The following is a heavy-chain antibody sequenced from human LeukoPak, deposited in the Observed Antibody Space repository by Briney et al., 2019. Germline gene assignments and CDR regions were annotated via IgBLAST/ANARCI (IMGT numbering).Heavy chain of an antibody. V-gene: IGHV3-48*03. CDR1: GFTFSSYE. J-gene: IGHJ4*02. Sequence: GGSLRLSCAASGFTFSSYEMNWVRQAPGKGLEWVSYISSSGSTIYYADSVKGRFTISRDNAKNSLYLQMNSLRAEDTAVYYCAREDRWEXLAGFXYWGQGTLVTVSS. CDR2: ISSSGSTI. D-gene: IGHD1-26*01. CDR3: AREDRWEXLAGFXY.